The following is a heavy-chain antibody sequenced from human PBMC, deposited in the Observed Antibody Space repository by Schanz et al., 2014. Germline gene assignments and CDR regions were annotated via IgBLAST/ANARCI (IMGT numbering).Heavy chain of an antibody. Sequence: EVQLLESGGGLVQPGGSLRLSCAASGFTFSSYAMSWVRQAPGKGLEWVSGISGSGGSTYYADSVKGRFTISRDNSKNTLYLQMNSLRAEDTAVYYCARDRGYCSGGSCLTFDYWGQGTTVTVSS. CDR1: GFTFSSYA. CDR2: ISGSGGST. CDR3: ARDRGYCSGGSCLTFDY. J-gene: IGHJ4*03. V-gene: IGHV3-23*01. D-gene: IGHD2-15*01.